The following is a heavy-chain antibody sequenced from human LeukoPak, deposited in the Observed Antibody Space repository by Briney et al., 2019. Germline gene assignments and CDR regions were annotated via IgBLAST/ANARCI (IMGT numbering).Heavy chain of an antibody. D-gene: IGHD6-13*01. Sequence: GGSLRLSCAASGFTFSSYWMSWFRQAPGKGLEWVANIKQDGSEKYYVDSVKGRFTISRDNAKNSLYLQMNSLRAEDTAVYYCARSLYPSGSFFDYWGQGTLVTVSS. J-gene: IGHJ4*02. V-gene: IGHV3-7*01. CDR3: ARSLYPSGSFFDY. CDR1: GFTFSSYW. CDR2: IKQDGSEK.